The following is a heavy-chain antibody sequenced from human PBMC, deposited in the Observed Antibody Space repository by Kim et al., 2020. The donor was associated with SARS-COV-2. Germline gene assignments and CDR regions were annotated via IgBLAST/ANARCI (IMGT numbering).Heavy chain of an antibody. CDR3: ARAIQDSNHGHNWFDP. V-gene: IGHV4-38-2*02. Sequence: SETLSLTCTVSGYSISSGYYWGWIRQPPGKGLEWIGSIYHSGSTYYNPSLKSRVTISVDTSENQFSLKLSSVTAADTAVYYCARAIQDSNHGHNWFDPWGQGTLVTVSS. CDR2: IYHSGST. CDR1: GYSISSGYY. D-gene: IGHD4-4*01. J-gene: IGHJ5*02.